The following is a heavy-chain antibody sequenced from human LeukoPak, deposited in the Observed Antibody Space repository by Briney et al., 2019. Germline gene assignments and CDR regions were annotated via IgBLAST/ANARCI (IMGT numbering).Heavy chain of an antibody. J-gene: IGHJ4*02. CDR2: IYPRDGST. V-gene: IGHV1-46*01. CDR3: ARDQEGFDY. Sequence: GASVKVSCKASGGTFSSYAISWVRQAPGRGLEWMGMIYPRDGSTSYAQKFQGRVTVTRDTSTSTVHMELSGLRSEDTAVYYCARDQEGFDYWGQGTLVTVSS. CDR1: GGTFSSYA.